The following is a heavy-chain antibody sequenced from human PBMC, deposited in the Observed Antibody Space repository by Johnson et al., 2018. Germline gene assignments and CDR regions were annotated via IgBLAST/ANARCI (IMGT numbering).Heavy chain of an antibody. CDR3: ARVSYGDAFDI. CDR2: IIPIFGTA. V-gene: IGHV1-69*01. D-gene: IGHD1-26*01. CDR1: GGTFSNFA. Sequence: QVQLVQSGAAVTKPGSSVKVSCKASGGTFSNFAFSWVRQAPGQGLEWMGGIIPIFGTANSAQKSQGRVTITADGSTTAYLELSSLTPEDTAVYYWARVSYGDAFDIWGQGTMVTVPS. J-gene: IGHJ3*02.